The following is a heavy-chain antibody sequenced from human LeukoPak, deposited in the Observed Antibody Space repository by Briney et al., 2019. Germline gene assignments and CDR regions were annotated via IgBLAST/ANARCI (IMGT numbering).Heavy chain of an antibody. V-gene: IGHV4-4*02. CDR2: IYHDGST. Sequence: SETLSLTCAVSGGSISSNNWWIWVRQSPEKGLEWIGEIYHDGSTNYNPSLKSRVTISMDKSKNQLSLKLNFVTAADTAVYYCARGQWWPDPWGQGTLVTVSS. D-gene: IGHD2-15*01. J-gene: IGHJ5*02. CDR3: ARGQWWPDP. CDR1: GGSISSNNW.